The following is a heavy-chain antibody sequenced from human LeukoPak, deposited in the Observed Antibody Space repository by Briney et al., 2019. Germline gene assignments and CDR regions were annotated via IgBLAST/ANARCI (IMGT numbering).Heavy chain of an antibody. CDR2: IYTSGST. CDR1: GGSISSYY. CDR3: ARQTYGSGSYYNLDC. D-gene: IGHD3-10*01. J-gene: IGHJ4*02. Sequence: SETLSLTCTVSGGSISSYYWSWIRQPAGKGLEWIGRIYTSGSTNYNPSLKSRVTMSVDTSKNQFSLKLGSVTAADTAVYYCARQTYGSGSYYNLDCWGQGTLITVSS. V-gene: IGHV4-4*07.